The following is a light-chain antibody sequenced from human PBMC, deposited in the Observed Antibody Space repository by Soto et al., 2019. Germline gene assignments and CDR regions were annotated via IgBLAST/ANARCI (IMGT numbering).Light chain of an antibody. CDR1: QSVSSS. J-gene: IGKJ1*01. V-gene: IGKV3-20*01. Sequence: EIVLTQSPGTLSLSPGAGATLSCRASQSVSSSLAWYQQKRGQAPRLLIHGASSRATGIPDRFSGSGSGTDFTLNISSLAPAEFAVYYCQQYGCSPRTFGKGTKVEVK. CDR3: QQYGCSPRT. CDR2: GAS.